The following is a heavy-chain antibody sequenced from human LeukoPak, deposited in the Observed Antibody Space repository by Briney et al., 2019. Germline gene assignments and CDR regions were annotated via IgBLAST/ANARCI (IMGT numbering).Heavy chain of an antibody. D-gene: IGHD5-24*01. CDR2: INNDGGLT. J-gene: IGHJ4*02. V-gene: IGHV3-64D*09. CDR3: VKKDMAGGHFDY. Sequence: GGSLRLSCAASGFTFSNAWMSWVRQAPGKGLEYVSAINNDGGLTYYADSVKGRFTISRDNSKNTMFLQMSSLRDEDTAVYYCVKKDMAGGHFDYWGQGTLVTVSS. CDR1: GFTFSNAW.